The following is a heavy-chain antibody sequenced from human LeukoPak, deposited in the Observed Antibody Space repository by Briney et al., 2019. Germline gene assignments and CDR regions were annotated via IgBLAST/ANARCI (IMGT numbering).Heavy chain of an antibody. CDR2: IYYSGST. D-gene: IGHD6-13*01. V-gene: IGHV4-59*01. CDR1: GGSISSYY. CDR3: AGRYSSSWPQSFDY. J-gene: IGHJ4*02. Sequence: SETLSLTCTVSGGSISSYYWSWIRQPPGKGLEWIGYIYYSGSTNYNPSLKSRVTISVDTSKNQFSLKLSSVTAADTAVYYCAGRYSSSWPQSFDYWGQGTLVTVSS.